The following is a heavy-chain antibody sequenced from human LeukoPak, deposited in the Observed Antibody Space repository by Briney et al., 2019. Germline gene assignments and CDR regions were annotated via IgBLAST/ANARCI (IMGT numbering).Heavy chain of an antibody. CDR1: GFSLSTSGVG. D-gene: IGHD6-13*01. Sequence: SGPTLVKPTQTLTLTCTFSGFSLSTSGVGVGWIRQPPGKALEWLALIYWDDDKRYSPSLKSRLTITKDTSKNQVVLTTTNMDPVDTATYYCAHSHSSSWYRIYYFDYWGQGTLVTVSS. V-gene: IGHV2-5*02. CDR3: AHSHSSSWYRIYYFDY. CDR2: IYWDDDK. J-gene: IGHJ4*02.